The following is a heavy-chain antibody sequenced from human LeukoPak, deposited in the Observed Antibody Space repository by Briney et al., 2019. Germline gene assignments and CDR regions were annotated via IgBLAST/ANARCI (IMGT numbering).Heavy chain of an antibody. J-gene: IGHJ4*02. Sequence: GRSLRLSCAASGFTFSSYGMHWVRQAPGKGLEWVAVISYDGSNKYYADSVKGRFTISRDNSKNTLYLQMNSLRAEDTAVYYCAKEIIAAAGALDYWSQGTLVTVSS. V-gene: IGHV3-30*18. CDR1: GFTFSSYG. CDR3: AKEIIAAAGALDY. D-gene: IGHD6-13*01. CDR2: ISYDGSNK.